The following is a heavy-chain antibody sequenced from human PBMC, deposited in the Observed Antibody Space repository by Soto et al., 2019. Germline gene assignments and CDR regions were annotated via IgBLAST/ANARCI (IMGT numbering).Heavy chain of an antibody. CDR1: GYTFTSYG. J-gene: IGHJ4*02. V-gene: IGHV1-18*01. CDR3: ARGGHGYSYAYGRVFDY. D-gene: IGHD5-18*01. Sequence: QVQLVQSGAEVKKPGASVKVSCKASGYTFTSYGISWVRQAPGQGLEWMGWISAYNGNTNYAQKLQGRVTMTTDTSTSTDCMELWGLQSDDTAVYYCARGGHGYSYAYGRVFDYWGQGTLVTVSS. CDR2: ISAYNGNT.